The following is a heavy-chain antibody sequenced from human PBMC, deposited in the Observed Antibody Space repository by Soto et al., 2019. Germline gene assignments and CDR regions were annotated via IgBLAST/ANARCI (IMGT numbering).Heavy chain of an antibody. CDR2: ISGRGDRT. Sequence: GGSLRLSCAASGFTFRTYAMSWVRLTPGKGLEWVSAISGRGDRTYYADSVKGRFAISRDNSKNTLYLQMSSLRVEDTAVYFCAREEVVRGVTHFDYWGHGALVTVSS. V-gene: IGHV3-23*01. CDR3: AREEVVRGVTHFDY. CDR1: GFTFRTYA. D-gene: IGHD3-10*01. J-gene: IGHJ4*01.